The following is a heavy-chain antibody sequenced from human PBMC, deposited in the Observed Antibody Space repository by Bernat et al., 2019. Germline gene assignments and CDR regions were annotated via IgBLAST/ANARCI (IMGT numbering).Heavy chain of an antibody. CDR1: GYSFTSYW. V-gene: IGHV5-51*01. CDR3: ARHPIVVVPAAAFDY. CDR2: IYPGDSDT. Sequence: EVQLVQSGAEVKKPGESLKISCKGSGYSFTSYWIGWVRQMPGKGLEWMGIIYPGDSDTRYSPSFQGQVTISADKSISTAYLQWSSLKASDTAMYYCARHPIVVVPAAAFDYWGQGTLVTVSS. D-gene: IGHD2-2*01. J-gene: IGHJ4*02.